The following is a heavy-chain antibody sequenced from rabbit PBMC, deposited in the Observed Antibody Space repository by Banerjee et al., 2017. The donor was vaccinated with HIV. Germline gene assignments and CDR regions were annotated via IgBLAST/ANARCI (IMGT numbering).Heavy chain of an antibody. CDR2: IDPVFGIS. V-gene: IGHV1S47*01. CDR1: GFDFSNKA. J-gene: IGHJ6*01. CDR3: ARDGAGGSYFAL. Sequence: QEQLKESGGGLVKPGASLTLTCKASGFDFSNKAVMCWVRQAPGRGLEWIGYIDPVFGISYYANWVNGRFSISRENAQNTVFLQMTSLTAADTATYFCARDGAGGSYFALWGPGTLVTVS. D-gene: IGHD8-1*01.